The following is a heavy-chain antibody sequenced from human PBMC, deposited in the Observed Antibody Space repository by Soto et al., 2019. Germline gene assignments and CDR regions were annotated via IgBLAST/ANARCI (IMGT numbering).Heavy chain of an antibody. J-gene: IGHJ4*02. CDR2: IGTAGDT. CDR3: ARGQEVGAHFFDS. Sequence: GSLRLSCEASGFTFCGFDMHWVRQPTGKGLEWVSTIGTAGDTYYAVSVKGRFTISRDNAKNSLSLQMNSLRAGDTAVYFCARGQEVGAHFFDSWGQGTQVTVSS. D-gene: IGHD2-15*01. V-gene: IGHV3-13*01. CDR1: GFTFCGFD.